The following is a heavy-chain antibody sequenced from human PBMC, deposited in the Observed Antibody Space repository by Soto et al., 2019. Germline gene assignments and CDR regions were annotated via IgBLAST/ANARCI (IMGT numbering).Heavy chain of an antibody. J-gene: IGHJ5*02. CDR1: GGSFSGYC. Sequence: SDTLSLTCAVYGGSFSGYCWSWIRQPPGKGLEWIGEINHSGSTNYNPSLKSRVTISVDTSKNQFSLKLSSVTAADTAVYYCARGRRKLTTANWFDPWGQGTLVTVSS. CDR3: ARGRRKLTTANWFDP. V-gene: IGHV4-34*01. CDR2: INHSGST. D-gene: IGHD4-17*01.